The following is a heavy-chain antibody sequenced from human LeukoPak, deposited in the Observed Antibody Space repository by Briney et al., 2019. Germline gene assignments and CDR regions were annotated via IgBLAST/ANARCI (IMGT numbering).Heavy chain of an antibody. CDR3: SRIKYGGNSGYHFDY. J-gene: IGHJ4*02. V-gene: IGHV3-23*01. Sequence: GGSLRLSCSASGFNFNYFAMSWIRQAPGKRLEWVSTIGDSGSGGSYADSVRGRFTISRDNSKNIVYLQMHSLRVDDSAVYHCSRIKYGGNSGYHFDYWGQGTLVTVSS. D-gene: IGHD4-23*01. CDR1: GFNFNYFA. CDR2: IGDSGSGG.